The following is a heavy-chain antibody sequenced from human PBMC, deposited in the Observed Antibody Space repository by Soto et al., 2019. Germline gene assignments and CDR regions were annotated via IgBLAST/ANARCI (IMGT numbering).Heavy chain of an antibody. CDR1: GFTFSSYG. CDR3: AKDFRSGWYPLDFDY. J-gene: IGHJ4*02. D-gene: IGHD6-19*01. CDR2: ISYDGSNK. V-gene: IGHV3-30*18. Sequence: GGSLRLSCAAPGFTFSSYGMHWVRQAPGKGLEWVAVISYDGSNKYYADSVKGRFTISRDNSKNTLYLQMNSLRAEDTAVYYCAKDFRSGWYPLDFDYWAREPWSPLL.